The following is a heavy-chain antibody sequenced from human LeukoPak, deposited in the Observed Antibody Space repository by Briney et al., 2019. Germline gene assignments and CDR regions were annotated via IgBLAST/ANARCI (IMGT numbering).Heavy chain of an antibody. Sequence: PSETLSLTCTVSGYSISSGYYWGWIRQPPGKGLEWIGSIYHSGSTYYNPSLKSRVTMSLDTSKNQFSLKLSSVTAADTAVYYCASTITVTTDYWGQGTLVTVSS. CDR2: IYHSGST. CDR1: GYSISSGYY. V-gene: IGHV4-38-2*02. CDR3: ASTITVTTDY. D-gene: IGHD4-17*01. J-gene: IGHJ4*02.